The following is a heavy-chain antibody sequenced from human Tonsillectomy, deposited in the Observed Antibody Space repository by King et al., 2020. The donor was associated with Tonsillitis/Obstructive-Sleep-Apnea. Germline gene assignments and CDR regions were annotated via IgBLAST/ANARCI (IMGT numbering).Heavy chain of an antibody. V-gene: IGHV3-43*01. CDR2: ISWDGST. J-gene: IGHJ3*02. D-gene: IGHD6-19*01. Sequence: QLVQSGGVVVQPGGSLRLSCAASGFTFDDYTMHWVRQAPGKGLEWVSFISWDGSTYYADSVKGRFTISRDNSKNSLYLQMNSMTTGDTALYYFAKDSPNIAVAVGAFDIWGQGTMVTVSS. CDR1: GFTFDDYT. CDR3: AKDSPNIAVAVGAFDI.